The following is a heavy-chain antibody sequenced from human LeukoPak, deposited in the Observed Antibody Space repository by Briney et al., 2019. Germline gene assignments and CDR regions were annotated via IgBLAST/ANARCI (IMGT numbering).Heavy chain of an antibody. CDR3: GGTYYYDSSGHPDAFGI. CDR2: IYYSGST. Sequence: PSETLSLTCTVSGGSISSYYWSWIRQPPGKGLEWIGYIYYSGSTNYNPSLKSRVTISVDTSKNQFSLKLSSVTAADTAVYYCGGTYYYDSSGHPDAFGIWGQGTMVTVSS. D-gene: IGHD3-22*01. V-gene: IGHV4-59*01. J-gene: IGHJ3*02. CDR1: GGSISSYY.